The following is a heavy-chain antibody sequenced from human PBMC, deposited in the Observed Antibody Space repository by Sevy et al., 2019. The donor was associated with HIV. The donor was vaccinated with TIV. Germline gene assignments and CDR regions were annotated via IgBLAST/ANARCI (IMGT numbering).Heavy chain of an antibody. J-gene: IGHJ6*02. V-gene: IGHV3-30*04. CDR2: ISYDGSNK. CDR3: ARSYCGGDCYWDYYYGMDV. CDR1: GFTFSSYA. D-gene: IGHD2-21*02. Sequence: GESLKISCAASGFTFSSYAMHWVRQAPGKGLEWVAVISYDGSNKYYADSVKGRFTISRDNSKNTLYLQMNSLRAEDTAVYYCARSYCGGDCYWDYYYGMDVWGQGTTVTISS.